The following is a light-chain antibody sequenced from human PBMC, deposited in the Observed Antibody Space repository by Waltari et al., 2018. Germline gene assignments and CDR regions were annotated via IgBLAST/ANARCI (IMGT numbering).Light chain of an antibody. Sequence: EIVLSQSPATLSLSPGERATLSCRASQSVSSYLVWYQQQPGQAPRLLIDDASNRATGIPARFSGIGSGTDFTLTISSLEPEDFAVYYCQQRANWLTFGGGTKVEIK. CDR2: DAS. J-gene: IGKJ4*01. V-gene: IGKV3-11*01. CDR1: QSVSSY. CDR3: QQRANWLT.